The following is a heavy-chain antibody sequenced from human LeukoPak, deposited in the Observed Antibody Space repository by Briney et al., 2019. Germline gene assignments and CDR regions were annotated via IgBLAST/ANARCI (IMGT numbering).Heavy chain of an antibody. Sequence: WGSLRLSCTASGFTFSSYAMSWVRQAPGKGLEWVSSISSSGGTTYYADSVKGRFTISRDNSKNTLYLQMNSLRAEDTAVYYCAKDSASSGHNYFDYWGQGTLVTVSS. J-gene: IGHJ4*02. CDR2: ISSSGGTT. D-gene: IGHD6-19*01. V-gene: IGHV3-23*01. CDR3: AKDSASSGHNYFDY. CDR1: GFTFSSYA.